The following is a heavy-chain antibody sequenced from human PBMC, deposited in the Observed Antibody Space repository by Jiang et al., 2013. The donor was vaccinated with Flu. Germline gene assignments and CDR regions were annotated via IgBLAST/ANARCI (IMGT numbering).Heavy chain of an antibody. D-gene: IGHD2-15*01. V-gene: IGHV1-46*01. CDR2: INPSGGST. J-gene: IGHJ4*02. CDR3: AREPPHCSGGSCYSGSFDY. Sequence: SGAEVKKPGASVKVSCKASGYTFTSYYMHWVRQAPGQGLEWMGIINPSGGSTSYAQKFQGRVTMTRDTSTSTVYMELSSLRSEDTAVYYCAREPPHCSGGSCYSGSFDYWGQGTLVTVSS. CDR1: GYTFTSYY.